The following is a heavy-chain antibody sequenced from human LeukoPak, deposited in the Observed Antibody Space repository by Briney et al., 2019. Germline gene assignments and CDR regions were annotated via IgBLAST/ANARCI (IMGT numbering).Heavy chain of an antibody. CDR2: ISNDGSNK. Sequence: GGSLRLSCAASGFTFSTYGIHWVRQAPGKGLEWVAVISNDGSNKYYADSVKGRFTISRDNSKNTVYLQMNSLRGEDTAVYYCAKSGIAAAGQRGYFDYWGQGALVTVSS. CDR1: GFTFSTYG. J-gene: IGHJ4*02. V-gene: IGHV3-30*18. CDR3: AKSGIAAAGQRGYFDY. D-gene: IGHD6-13*01.